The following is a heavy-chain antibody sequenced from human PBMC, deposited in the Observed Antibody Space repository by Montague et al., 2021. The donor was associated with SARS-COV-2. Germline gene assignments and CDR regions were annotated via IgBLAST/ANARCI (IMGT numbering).Heavy chain of an antibody. J-gene: IGHJ3*02. Sequence: SLRLSCAVSGFTFSNFWMTWVRRTPGKGLEWVANIRPDGRDKYYMDSVKGRFTISRDNAKNSLYLQINSLRAEDSAVYYCARVRLSYGYLSAFDIWGQGTMVTVSS. CDR1: GFTFSNFW. D-gene: IGHD5-18*01. CDR3: ARVRLSYGYLSAFDI. CDR2: IRPDGRDK. V-gene: IGHV3-7*01.